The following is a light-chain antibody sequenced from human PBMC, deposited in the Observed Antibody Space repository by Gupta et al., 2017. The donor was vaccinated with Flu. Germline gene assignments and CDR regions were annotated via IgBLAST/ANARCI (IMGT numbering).Light chain of an antibody. Sequence: SVSGSPGQSITISCTGTSSDVGGYNSVAWYQQHPGKAPKLMIYEVNNRPSGVSDRFSGSKSGNTASLTISGLQAEDEADYYCSSYTSSSTYVFGTGTKVTVL. V-gene: IGLV2-14*01. J-gene: IGLJ1*01. CDR1: SSDVGGYNS. CDR3: SSYTSSSTYV. CDR2: EVN.